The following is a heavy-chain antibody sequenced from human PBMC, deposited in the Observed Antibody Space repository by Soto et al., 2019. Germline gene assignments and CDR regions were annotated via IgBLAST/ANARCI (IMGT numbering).Heavy chain of an antibody. Sequence: GGSLRLSCAASGFTFSSYAMHWVRQAPGKGLEWVAVISYGGSNKYYADSVKGRFTISRDNSKNTLYLQMNSLRAEDTAVYYCARDQLRYFVGGMDVWGQGTTVTVSS. CDR3: ARDQLRYFVGGMDV. J-gene: IGHJ6*02. CDR1: GFTFSSYA. V-gene: IGHV3-30-3*01. CDR2: ISYGGSNK. D-gene: IGHD3-9*01.